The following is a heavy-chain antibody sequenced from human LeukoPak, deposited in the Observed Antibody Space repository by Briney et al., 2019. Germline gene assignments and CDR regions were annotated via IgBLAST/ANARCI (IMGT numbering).Heavy chain of an antibody. V-gene: IGHV3-48*02. J-gene: IGHJ6*02. Sequence: PGGSLRLSCAASGFTFSSSAMSWIRQAPGKGLEWVSYISSSSSTIYYADSVKGRFTISRDNAKNSLYLQMNSLRDEDTAVYYCARDRMKCSGGSCYQPYYYYYGMDVWGQGTTVTVSS. CDR3: ARDRMKCSGGSCYQPYYYYYGMDV. CDR1: GFTFSSSA. D-gene: IGHD2-15*01. CDR2: ISSSSSTI.